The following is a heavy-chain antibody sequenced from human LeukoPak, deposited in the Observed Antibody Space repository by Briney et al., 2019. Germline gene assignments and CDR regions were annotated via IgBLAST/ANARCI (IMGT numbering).Heavy chain of an antibody. V-gene: IGHV4-34*01. D-gene: IGHD3-9*01. CDR2: INHSGST. CDR3: ARGNYDILTGSGYYFDY. J-gene: IGHJ4*02. Sequence: PSETLSLTCAVYGGSFSGYYWSWIRQPPGKGLEWIGEINHSGSTNYNPSFKSRVTISVDTSQNQFSLKLSSVTAADTAVYYCARGNYDILTGSGYYFDYWGQGTLVTVSS. CDR1: GGSFSGYY.